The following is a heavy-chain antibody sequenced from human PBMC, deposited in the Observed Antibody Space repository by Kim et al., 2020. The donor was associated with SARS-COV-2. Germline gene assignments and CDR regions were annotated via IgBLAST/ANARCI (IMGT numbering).Heavy chain of an antibody. J-gene: IGHJ6*02. V-gene: IGHV3-30*04. Sequence: GGSLRLSCAASGFTFSSYAMHWVRQAPGKGLEWVAVISYDGSNKYYADSVKGRFTISRDNSKNTLYLQMNSLRAEDTAVYYCARSSSGYDYYGMDVWGQGTTVTVSS. CDR2: ISYDGSNK. D-gene: IGHD6-19*01. CDR3: ARSSSGYDYYGMDV. CDR1: GFTFSSYA.